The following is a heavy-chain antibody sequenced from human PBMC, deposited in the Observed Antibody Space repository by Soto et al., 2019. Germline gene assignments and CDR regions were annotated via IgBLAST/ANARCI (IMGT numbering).Heavy chain of an antibody. CDR1: GGSISSYY. CDR2: IYYSGST. CDR3: AVSIAARPGDFDY. V-gene: IGHV4-59*01. Sequence: SETLSLTCTVSGGSISSYYWSWIRQPPGKGLEWIGYIYYSGSTNYNPSLKSRVTISVDTSKNQFSLKLSSVTAADTAVYYCAVSIAARPGDFDYWGQGTLVTVSS. D-gene: IGHD6-6*01. J-gene: IGHJ4*02.